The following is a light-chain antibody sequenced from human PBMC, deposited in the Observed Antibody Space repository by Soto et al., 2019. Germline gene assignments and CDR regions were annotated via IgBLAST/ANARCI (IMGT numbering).Light chain of an antibody. CDR2: DAS. Sequence: AIHLTQSPSSLSASVGDRVAITCRASQVISTAVAWFQEKPGKAPKLLIYDASILESGVPSRFSGSGSGTDFTLLINSLQPEDSATYYCQQLNAYPPALSFGGGTKVEIK. J-gene: IGKJ4*01. V-gene: IGKV1-13*02. CDR1: QVISTA. CDR3: QQLNAYPPALS.